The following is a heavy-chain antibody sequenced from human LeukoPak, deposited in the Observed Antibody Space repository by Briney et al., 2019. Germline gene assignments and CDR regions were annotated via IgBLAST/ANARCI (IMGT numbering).Heavy chain of an antibody. J-gene: IGHJ4*02. V-gene: IGHV1-24*01. CDR2: FDPEDGET. Sequence: GASVKVSCKVSGYTLTELSVHWVRQAPGKGLEWMGGFDPEDGETIYAQKFQGRVTMTEDTSTDTAYMELSSLRSEDTAVYYCATVVKYSSGPGSNYFDYWGQGTLVTVSS. CDR1: GYTLTELS. CDR3: ATVVKYSSGPGSNYFDY. D-gene: IGHD6-19*01.